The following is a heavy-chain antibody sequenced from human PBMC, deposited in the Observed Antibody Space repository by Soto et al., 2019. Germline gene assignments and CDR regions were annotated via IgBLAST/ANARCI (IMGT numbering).Heavy chain of an antibody. Sequence: QVQLGQSGDEVRKPGASVKVSCKASGYILGHYGVAWGRQAPGQVLEWMGWISAYSGHPHYASKVQGRLTMTTDTATSTAYMDLGNLTSDHTAVYYCAMVDNYVTPTTQDVWGQGTPFTVSS. J-gene: IGHJ6*02. CDR3: AMVDNYVTPTTQDV. CDR2: ISAYSGHP. CDR1: GYILGHYG. V-gene: IGHV1-18*01. D-gene: IGHD3-16*01.